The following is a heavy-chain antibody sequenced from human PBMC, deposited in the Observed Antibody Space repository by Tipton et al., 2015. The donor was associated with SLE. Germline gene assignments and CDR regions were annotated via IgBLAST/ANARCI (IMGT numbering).Heavy chain of an antibody. CDR1: GGSFSGYY. CDR3: ARGQDSSSGGFDP. J-gene: IGHJ5*02. D-gene: IGHD6-13*01. Sequence: AGLVKPSETLSLTCAVYGGSFSGYYWSWIRQPPGKGLEWIGEINHSGSTNYNPSLKSRVTISVDTSKNQFSLKLSSVTAADTAVYYCARGQDSSSGGFDPWGQGTLVTVSS. V-gene: IGHV4-34*01. CDR2: INHSGST.